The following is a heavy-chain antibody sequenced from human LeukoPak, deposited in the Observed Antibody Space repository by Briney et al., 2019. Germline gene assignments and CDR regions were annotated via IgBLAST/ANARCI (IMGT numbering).Heavy chain of an antibody. CDR1: GFTFSTYW. CDR2: ISSSGSGGNT. J-gene: IGHJ2*01. V-gene: IGHV3-23*01. CDR3: AKDRTVGASYWYFDL. D-gene: IGHD1-26*01. Sequence: GGSLRLSCAASGFTFSTYWMHWVRQAPGKGLEWASGISSSGSGGNTYYADSVKGRFTISRDSSRNTLFLHMDTLRAEDTAIYYCAKDRTVGASYWYFDLWGRGTLVTVSS.